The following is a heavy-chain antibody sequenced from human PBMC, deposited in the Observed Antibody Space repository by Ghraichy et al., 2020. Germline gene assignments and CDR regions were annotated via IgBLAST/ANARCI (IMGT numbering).Heavy chain of an antibody. CDR2: INHSGST. CDR1: GGSFSGYY. CDR3: ARQPPVRGWGSYANRRAFDI. Sequence: SETLSLTCAVYGGSFSGYYWSWIRQPPGKGLEWIGEINHSGSTNYNPSLKSRVTISVDTSKNQFSLKLSSVTAADTAVYYCARQPPVRGWGSYANRRAFDIWGQGTMVTVSS. V-gene: IGHV4-34*01. J-gene: IGHJ3*02. D-gene: IGHD3-16*01.